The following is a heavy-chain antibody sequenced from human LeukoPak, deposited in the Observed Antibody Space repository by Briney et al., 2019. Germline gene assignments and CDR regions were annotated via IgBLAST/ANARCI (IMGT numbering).Heavy chain of an antibody. J-gene: IGHJ6*02. CDR2: IYSGGST. V-gene: IGHV3-53*01. CDR1: GFTVSSNY. Sequence: GGSLRLSCAASGFTVSSNYMSWVRQAPGKGLEWDSVIYSGGSTYYADSVKGRFTISRDNSKNTLYLQMNSLRAEDTAVYYCARVDGWSYGMDVWGQGTTVTVSS. CDR3: ARVDGWSYGMDV. D-gene: IGHD6-19*01.